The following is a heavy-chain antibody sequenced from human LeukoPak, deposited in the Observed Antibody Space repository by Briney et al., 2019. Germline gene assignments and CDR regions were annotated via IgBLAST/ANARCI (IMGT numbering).Heavy chain of an antibody. D-gene: IGHD7-27*01. Sequence: GGSLRLSCTASGFTFSSYTMTWVRQAPGKGLKWVSTITTGDGNTYYADSVKGRFTVSRDDSKNTLYLRMNSLRAEDTAVYYCAKDGGLWVSAHWGDSWGRGTLVTVSS. CDR3: AKDGGLWVSAHWGDS. CDR2: ITTGDGNT. CDR1: GFTFSSYT. V-gene: IGHV3-23*01. J-gene: IGHJ4*02.